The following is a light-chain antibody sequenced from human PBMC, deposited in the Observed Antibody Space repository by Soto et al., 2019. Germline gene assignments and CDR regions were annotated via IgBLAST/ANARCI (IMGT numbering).Light chain of an antibody. J-gene: IGLJ2*01. Sequence: QSALTQPPSASGAPGQRVTISCSGGSSNLGSNTVNWYQHLPGTAPKLLIYSHNQRPSGVPDRFSGSKSGTSASLAISGLQSDDEADYYCAVWDDSLSGQVVFGGGTKLTVL. CDR2: SHN. V-gene: IGLV1-44*01. CDR3: AVWDDSLSGQVV. CDR1: SSNLGSNT.